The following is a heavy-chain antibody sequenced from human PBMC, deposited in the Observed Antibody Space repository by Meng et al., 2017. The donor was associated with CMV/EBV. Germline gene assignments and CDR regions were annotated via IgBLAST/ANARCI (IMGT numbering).Heavy chain of an antibody. Sequence: ASGFTYSSYAIHWVRQDPGKGLEWVAVISYDGSNKYYADSVKGRFTISRDNSKNTLYLQMNSLRAEDTAVYYCARWGVIAVAGTDDYWGQGTLVTVSS. D-gene: IGHD6-19*01. CDR3: ARWGVIAVAGTDDY. CDR1: GFTYSSYA. V-gene: IGHV3-30*04. CDR2: ISYDGSNK. J-gene: IGHJ4*02.